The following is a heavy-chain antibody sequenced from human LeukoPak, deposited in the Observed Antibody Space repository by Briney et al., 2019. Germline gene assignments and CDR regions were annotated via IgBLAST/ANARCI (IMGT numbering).Heavy chain of an antibody. J-gene: IGHJ6*03. D-gene: IGHD4-11*01. V-gene: IGHV3-21*01. CDR1: EFTFISYS. CDR3: ARESKGGYSNFRYYYMDV. CDR2: ISSSSSYI. Sequence: GGSMTLSCPPYEFTFISYSMNWVRPPPGKGREWVSSISSSSSYIYYADSVKGRFTISRDNAKNSLYLQMNSLRAEDTAVYYCARESKGGYSNFRYYYMDVWGKGTTVTVSS.